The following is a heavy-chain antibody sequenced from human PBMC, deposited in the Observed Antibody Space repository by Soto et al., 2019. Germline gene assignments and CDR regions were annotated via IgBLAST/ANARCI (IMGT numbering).Heavy chain of an antibody. J-gene: IGHJ6*02. CDR2: IIPIFGTA. CDR1: GGTFSSYA. CDR3: ARDRRDIVVVVAATRGYYGMDV. V-gene: IGHV1-69*01. Sequence: QVQLVQSGAEVQKPGSSVKVSCKASGGTFSSYAISWVRQAPGQGLEWMGGIIPIFGTANYAQKFQGRVTINADESTSTAYRELSSLRSEDTAVYYCARDRRDIVVVVAATRGYYGMDVWGQGTTVTVSS. D-gene: IGHD2-15*01.